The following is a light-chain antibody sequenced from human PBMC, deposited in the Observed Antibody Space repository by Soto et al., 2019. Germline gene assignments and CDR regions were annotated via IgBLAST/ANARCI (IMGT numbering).Light chain of an antibody. CDR1: QSVSSY. V-gene: IGKV3-11*01. J-gene: IGKJ4*01. Sequence: EIVLTQSPATLSLSPGERATLSCRASQSVSSYLAWYQQKPGQAPRLLIYDAFNRATGMPARFSGSGSGTDFILTISSLEPEDFAVYYCQQRSNWPLTFGGGTKVEIK. CDR2: DAF. CDR3: QQRSNWPLT.